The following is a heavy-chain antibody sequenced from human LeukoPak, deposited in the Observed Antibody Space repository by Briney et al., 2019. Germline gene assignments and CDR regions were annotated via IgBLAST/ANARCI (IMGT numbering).Heavy chain of an antibody. V-gene: IGHV3-49*04. CDR3: TRDLGYSSSSFGMDV. CDR2: IRSKAYGGTT. CDR1: GFTFGDYA. D-gene: IGHD6-6*01. J-gene: IGHJ6*02. Sequence: GRSLRLSCTDSGFTFGDYAMSWVRQAPGKGLEWVGFIRSKAYGGTTEYAASVKGRFTISRDDSKSIAYLQMNSLKTEDTAVYYCTRDLGYSSSSFGMDVWGQGTTVTVSS.